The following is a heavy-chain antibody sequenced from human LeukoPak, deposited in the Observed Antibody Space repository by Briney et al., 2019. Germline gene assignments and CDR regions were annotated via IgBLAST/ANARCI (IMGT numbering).Heavy chain of an antibody. V-gene: IGHV1-2*02. J-gene: IGHJ4*02. D-gene: IGHD5-24*01. CDR1: GYTFTDYY. Sequence: ASLKVSCKASGYTFTDYYMHWVRQAPGHGLEWMGWLNPNSGDTKYAQKFQGRVSMTRDTSISTAYMDLSDLRSDDTAVYYCARGRNIEMTTMSGGSDYWGQGTLVTVSS. CDR2: LNPNSGDT. CDR3: ARGRNIEMTTMSGGSDY.